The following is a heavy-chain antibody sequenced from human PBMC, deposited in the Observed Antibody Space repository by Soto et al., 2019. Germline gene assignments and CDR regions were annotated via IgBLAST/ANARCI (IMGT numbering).Heavy chain of an antibody. CDR1: GGSISSSSYY. Sequence: QLQLQESGPGLVKPSETLSLTCTVSGGSISSSSYYWGWIRQPPGKGLEWIGSIYYSGSTYYNPPLKSRVTISVDTSKNQFSLKLSSVTAADTAVYYCARLRSGSYYTPEYFQHWGQGTLVTVS. CDR2: IYYSGST. V-gene: IGHV4-39*01. D-gene: IGHD1-26*01. CDR3: ARLRSGSYYTPEYFQH. J-gene: IGHJ1*01.